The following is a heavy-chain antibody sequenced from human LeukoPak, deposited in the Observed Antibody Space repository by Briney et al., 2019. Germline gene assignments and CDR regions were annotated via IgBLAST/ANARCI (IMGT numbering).Heavy chain of an antibody. CDR3: ARRGVYYDSSGYHYYFDY. J-gene: IGHJ4*02. CDR1: GGSISSYY. Sequence: SETLSLTCTVSGGSISSYYWSWIRQPPGKGLEWIGYIYYSGSTNYNPSLKSRVTISVDTSKNQFSLKLSSVTAADTAVYYCARRGVYYDSSGYHYYFDYWGQGTLVTVSS. D-gene: IGHD3-22*01. V-gene: IGHV4-59*12. CDR2: IYYSGST.